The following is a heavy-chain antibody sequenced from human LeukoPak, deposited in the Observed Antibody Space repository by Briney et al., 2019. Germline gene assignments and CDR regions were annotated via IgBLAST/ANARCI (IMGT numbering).Heavy chain of an antibody. D-gene: IGHD1-26*01. Sequence: SETLSLTCTDSGGSISSSSHYCGWIRQPPGKGLEWIGSMYYRGSTYHNPSLKSRVTISVDTSKNQFSLKLSSVTAADTAVYYWATTTIRLGYWGQGTLVTVSS. J-gene: IGHJ4*02. CDR3: ATTTIRLGY. V-gene: IGHV4-39*07. CDR1: GGSISSSSHY. CDR2: MYYRGST.